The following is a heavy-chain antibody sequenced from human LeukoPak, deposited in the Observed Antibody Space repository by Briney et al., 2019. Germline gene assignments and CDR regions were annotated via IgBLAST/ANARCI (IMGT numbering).Heavy chain of an antibody. Sequence: SETLSLTCTVFGGSITSGGYYFSWIRQYPGKGLEWIGYIYYSGSAYYNPSLESRVSMSADTSKKQFSLRLTSVTAADTAIYFCARGGGVGCSGGSCFLGYWGPGTLVTVSS. D-gene: IGHD2-15*01. V-gene: IGHV4-31*03. CDR2: IYYSGSA. J-gene: IGHJ4*02. CDR1: GGSITSGGYY. CDR3: ARGGGVGCSGGSCFLGY.